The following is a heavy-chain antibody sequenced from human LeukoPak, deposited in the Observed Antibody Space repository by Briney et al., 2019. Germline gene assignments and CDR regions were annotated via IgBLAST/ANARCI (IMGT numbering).Heavy chain of an antibody. CDR1: GFTFTTYW. CDR2: INSDGSIT. CDR3: ARDAVDTANAV. V-gene: IGHV3-74*01. D-gene: IGHD5-18*01. Sequence: GGSLRLSCAASGFTFTTYWMHWVRQAPGKGLVWVSHINSDGSITSYADSVKGRFTISRDNAKDTLYLQMNSLRAEDSAVYYCARDAVDTANAVWGQGTTVTVSS. J-gene: IGHJ6*02.